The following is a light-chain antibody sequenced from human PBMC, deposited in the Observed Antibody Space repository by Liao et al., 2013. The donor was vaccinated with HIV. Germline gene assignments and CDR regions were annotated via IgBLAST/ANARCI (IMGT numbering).Light chain of an antibody. CDR2: EDS. V-gene: IGLV3-1*01. CDR1: NLEDKS. CDR3: QAWDSTTTAYV. Sequence: SYELTQPPSVSVSPGYPASISCSGDNLEDKSTSWYQQKEGQSPVLVIYEDSKRPSDIPERFSGSNSGNTATLTISGTQAMDEADYYCQAWDSTTTAYVFGSGTKVTVL. J-gene: IGLJ1*01.